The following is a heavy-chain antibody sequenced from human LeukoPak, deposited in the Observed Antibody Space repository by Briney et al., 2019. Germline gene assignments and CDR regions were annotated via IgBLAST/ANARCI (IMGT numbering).Heavy chain of an antibody. V-gene: IGHV3-30-3*01. Sequence: GGSLRLSCAASGFTFSSYAMHWVRQAPGKGLEWMAVISYDGSNKYYADSVKGRFTISRDNSKNTLYLQMNSLRAEDTAVYYCARSFYGSGSYYYGMDVWGQGTTVTVSS. CDR1: GFTFSSYA. CDR2: ISYDGSNK. J-gene: IGHJ6*02. CDR3: ARSFYGSGSYYYGMDV. D-gene: IGHD3-10*01.